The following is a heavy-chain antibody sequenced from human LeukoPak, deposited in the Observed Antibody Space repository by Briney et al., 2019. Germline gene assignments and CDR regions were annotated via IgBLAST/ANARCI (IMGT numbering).Heavy chain of an antibody. CDR2: IRYDGSNK. CDR1: GFTFRDYG. CDR3: AKEGSDDY. J-gene: IGHJ4*02. V-gene: IGHV3-30*02. Sequence: GGSLRLSCAASGFTFRDYGMHWVRQAPGKGLEWLTFIRYDGSNKYYADSVKGRFTISRDNSKNTLYLQMNSLRTEDTAVYYCAKEGSDDYWGQGTLVTVSS.